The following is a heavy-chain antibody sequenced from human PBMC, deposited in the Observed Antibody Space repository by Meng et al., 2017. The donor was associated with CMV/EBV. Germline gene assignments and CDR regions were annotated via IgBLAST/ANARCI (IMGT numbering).Heavy chain of an antibody. CDR3: ARGSVPRIQLWLRDYYYYGMDV. V-gene: IGHV4-31*03. D-gene: IGHD5-18*01. CDR2: IYYSGST. J-gene: IGHJ6*02. Sequence: LRLSCTVSGGSISSGGYYWSWIRQHPGKGLEWIGYIYYSGSTYYNPSLKSRVTISVDTSKNQFSLKLSSVTAADTAVYYCARGSVPRIQLWLRDYYYYGMDVWGQGTTVTVSS. CDR1: GGSISSGGYY.